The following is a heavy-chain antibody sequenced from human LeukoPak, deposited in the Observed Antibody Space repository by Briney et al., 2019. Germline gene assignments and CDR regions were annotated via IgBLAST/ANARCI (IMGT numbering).Heavy chain of an antibody. CDR2: ISDNGRST. V-gene: IGHV3-23*01. CDR3: AKDVRPGGGGMDV. D-gene: IGHD3-10*02. J-gene: IGHJ6*02. Sequence: GGPLRLSCAASGFTFRTLAMNWARQAPGKGLEWVSTISDNGRSTHYADSVKGRFTISRDNSKNTLDLQMNSLKAEDTAMYYCAKDVRPGGGGMDVWGQGTTVTVSS. CDR1: GFTFRTLA.